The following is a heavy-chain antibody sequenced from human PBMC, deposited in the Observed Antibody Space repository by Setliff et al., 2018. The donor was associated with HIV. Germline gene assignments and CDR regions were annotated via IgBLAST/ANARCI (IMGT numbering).Heavy chain of an antibody. Sequence: SETLSLTLQETFTGGSISGNYYWTWIRQHPGKGLEWIGYFYYRGTTYYTPSLKSRVTISVDSSKNQFSLKLTSVTAADTAVYYCARGNIDYWTGYYSRSGYFYYMDVWGRGTTVTVSS. CDR1: GGSISGNYY. CDR2: FYYRGTT. V-gene: IGHV4-31*02. D-gene: IGHD3-3*01. J-gene: IGHJ6*03. CDR3: ARGNIDYWTGYYSRSGYFYYMDV.